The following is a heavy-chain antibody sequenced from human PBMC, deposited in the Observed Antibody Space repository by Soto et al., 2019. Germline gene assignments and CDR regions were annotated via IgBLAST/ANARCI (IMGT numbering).Heavy chain of an antibody. J-gene: IGHJ4*02. Sequence: QITLKESGPTLVKLTQTLTLTCTFSGFSLSTSGVGVGWIRQPPGKALEWLALIYWDDDKRYSPSLKSRLTITKDTSKNQVVLTMTNMDPVDTATYYCAHTLWFGEFPDFDYWGQGTLVTVSS. D-gene: IGHD3-10*01. V-gene: IGHV2-5*02. CDR3: AHTLWFGEFPDFDY. CDR1: GFSLSTSGVG. CDR2: IYWDDDK.